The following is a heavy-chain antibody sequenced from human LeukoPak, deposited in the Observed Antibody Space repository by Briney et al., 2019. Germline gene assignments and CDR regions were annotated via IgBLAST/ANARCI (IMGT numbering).Heavy chain of an antibody. CDR3: ARGRLSALDI. CDR2: TYYRSRWYN. J-gene: IGHJ3*02. V-gene: IGHV6-1*01. Sequence: SQTLSLTCAISGDSVSSNSVAWNWIRQSASRGLEWLGRTYYRSRWYNEYTLSVKSRVTINPDTSKNQFSLQLNSVTPEDTAVYYCARGRLSALDIWGQGTMVTVSS. CDR1: GDSVSSNSVA.